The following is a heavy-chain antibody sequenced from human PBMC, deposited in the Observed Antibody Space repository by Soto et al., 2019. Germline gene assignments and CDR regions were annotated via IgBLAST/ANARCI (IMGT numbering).Heavy chain of an antibody. CDR2: IYYSGST. CDR1: GGSISSGDYY. CDR3: ARGFDFWSGYYPRYDAFDI. Sequence: SETLSLTCTVSGGSISSGDYYWSWIRQPPGKGLEWIGYIYYSGSTYYNPSLKSRVTISVDTSKNQFSLKLSSVTAADTAVYYCARGFDFWSGYYPRYDAFDIWGQGTMVTVSS. J-gene: IGHJ3*02. V-gene: IGHV4-30-4*01. D-gene: IGHD3-3*01.